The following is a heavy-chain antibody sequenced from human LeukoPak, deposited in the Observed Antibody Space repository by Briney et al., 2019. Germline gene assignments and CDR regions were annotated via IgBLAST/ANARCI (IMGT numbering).Heavy chain of an antibody. CDR3: ARDMIVVDLGFDY. Sequence: ASVKVSCKASGYTFTGYYMHWARQAPGQGLEWMGWINPNSGGTNYAQKFQGRVTMTRDTSISTAYMELSRLRSDDTAVYYCARDMIVVDLGFDYWGQGTLVTVSS. V-gene: IGHV1-2*02. J-gene: IGHJ4*02. CDR2: INPNSGGT. D-gene: IGHD3-22*01. CDR1: GYTFTGYY.